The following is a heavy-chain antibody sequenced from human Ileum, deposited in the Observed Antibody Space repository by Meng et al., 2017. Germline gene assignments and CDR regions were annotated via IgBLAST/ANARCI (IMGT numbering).Heavy chain of an antibody. J-gene: IGHJ4*02. CDR3: ARGDSSNRGFDY. Sequence: HVQLVQSVAGVQKPGASVKVSCKASGYTFTSSGLSWVRQAPGQGLEWMGLISPYNGNTNYAQKVQGRLTVTTDTSTSTAYMELRSLRSADTAVYYCARGDSSNRGFDYWGQGTLVTASS. D-gene: IGHD6-19*01. V-gene: IGHV1-18*01. CDR1: GYTFTSSG. CDR2: ISPYNGNT.